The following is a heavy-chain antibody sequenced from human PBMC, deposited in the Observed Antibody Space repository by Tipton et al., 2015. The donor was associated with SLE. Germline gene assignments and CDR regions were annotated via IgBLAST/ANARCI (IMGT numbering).Heavy chain of an antibody. D-gene: IGHD2-8*01. CDR2: INHSGST. CDR1: GGSISSYY. CDR3: ARDGGVNDY. V-gene: IGHV4-34*01. Sequence: TLSLTCTVSGGSISSYYWSWIRQPPGKGLEWIGEINHSGSTYYNPSLKSRVTISVDTSKNQFSLKLSSVTAADTAVYYCARDGGVNDYWGQGTLVTVSS. J-gene: IGHJ4*02.